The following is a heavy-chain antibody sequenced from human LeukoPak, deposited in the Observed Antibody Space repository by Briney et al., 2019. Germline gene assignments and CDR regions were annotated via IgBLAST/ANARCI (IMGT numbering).Heavy chain of an antibody. J-gene: IGHJ5*02. CDR1: GASITIGAESYH. Sequence: SATLSLTCTVSGASITIGAESYHWGWIRQPPGKGLEWVGTIYYTGISYYNPSLESRVTSSLDTSKNQFSLTLNSVTAADTAVYYCAARYRPSSYCSGGSCPTYNWFDPWGQGTLVTVSS. D-gene: IGHD2-15*01. CDR2: IYYTGIS. V-gene: IGHV4-39*07. CDR3: AARYRPSSYCSGGSCPTYNWFDP.